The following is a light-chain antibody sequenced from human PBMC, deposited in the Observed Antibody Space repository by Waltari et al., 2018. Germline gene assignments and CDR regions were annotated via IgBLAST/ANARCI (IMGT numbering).Light chain of an antibody. Sequence: EIVMTQSPATLSASPGERVTLSCRASQSVSSNLAWYQQKPGQTPRLLIYGASTRATGIPAMFSGSGSGREFTLTFISLQSEDFAVYYCQQYHKWPACTFRQVIKVEIK. CDR1: QSVSSN. J-gene: IGKJ1*01. V-gene: IGKV3-15*01. CDR2: GAS. CDR3: QQYHKWPACT.